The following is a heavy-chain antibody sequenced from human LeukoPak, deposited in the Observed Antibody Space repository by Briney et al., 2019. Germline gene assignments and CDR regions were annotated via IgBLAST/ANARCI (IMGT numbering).Heavy chain of an antibody. D-gene: IGHD3-3*01. J-gene: IGHJ4*02. CDR1: GGSLSPYY. CDR2: INHRGST. CDR3: AREDPSYGFWSGAYYFDY. V-gene: IGHV4-34*01. Sequence: SETLSLTCSVHGGSLSPYYWNWIRQPPGKGLEWIGEINHRGSTTYNPSLKGRVTISGDTSKNQFSLKLGSVTAADTAVYYCAREDPSYGFWSGAYYFDYWGQGTLVSVFS.